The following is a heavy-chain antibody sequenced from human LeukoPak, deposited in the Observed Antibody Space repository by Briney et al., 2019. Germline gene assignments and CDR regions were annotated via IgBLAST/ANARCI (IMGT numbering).Heavy chain of an antibody. D-gene: IGHD5-18*01. CDR3: ARGADLAMATTHYYSMDV. J-gene: IGHJ6*03. Sequence: GEFLKISCKGSGYSFTTYWIGWVRQMPGTGLEWMGIIYPGDSDTRYSPSFQCQVPISADKSINTAYLQWSSLKASDTAMYYCARGADLAMATTHYYSMDVWGKGTTVTISS. V-gene: IGHV5-51*01. CDR2: IYPGDSDT. CDR1: GYSFTTYW.